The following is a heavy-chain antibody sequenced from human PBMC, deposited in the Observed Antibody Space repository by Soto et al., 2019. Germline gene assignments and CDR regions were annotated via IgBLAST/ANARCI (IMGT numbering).Heavy chain of an antibody. D-gene: IGHD3-22*01. Sequence: ASVKVSCKASGFTFTSSAVQWVRQARGQRLEWIGWIVVGSGNTNYAQKFQERVTITRDMSTSTAYMELSSLRSEDTAVYYCAANGYYDSSGYSLRDYWGQGTLVTVSS. CDR1: GFTFTSSA. J-gene: IGHJ4*02. CDR3: AANGYYDSSGYSLRDY. CDR2: IVVGSGNT. V-gene: IGHV1-58*01.